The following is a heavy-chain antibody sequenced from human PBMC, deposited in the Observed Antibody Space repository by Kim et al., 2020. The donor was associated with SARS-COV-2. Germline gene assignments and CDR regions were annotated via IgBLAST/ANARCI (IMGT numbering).Heavy chain of an antibody. V-gene: IGHV4-4*02. CDR3: ARDPIPYGSGSYIAGKRQKHYYGMDV. Sequence: SETLSLTCAVSGGSISSSNWWSWVRQPPGKGLEWIGEIYHSGSTNYNPSLKSRVTISVDKSKNQFSLKLSSVTAADTAVYYCARDPIPYGSGSYIAGKRQKHYYGMDVWGQGTTVTVSS. J-gene: IGHJ6*02. CDR1: GGSISSSNW. D-gene: IGHD3-10*01. CDR2: IYHSGST.